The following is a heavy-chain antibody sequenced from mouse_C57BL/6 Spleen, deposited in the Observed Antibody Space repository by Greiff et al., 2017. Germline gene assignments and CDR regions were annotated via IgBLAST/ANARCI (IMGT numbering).Heavy chain of an antibody. CDR3: ARLGGKGENAMDY. V-gene: IGHV1-81*01. J-gene: IGHJ4*01. Sequence: VQLQQSGAELARPGASVKLSCKASGYTFTSYGISWVKQRTGQGLEWIGEIYPRSGNTYYNEKFKGKATLTADKSSSTAYMELRSLTSEDSAVYFCARLGGKGENAMDYWGQGTSVTVSS. D-gene: IGHD2-1*01. CDR1: GYTFTSYG. CDR2: IYPRSGNT.